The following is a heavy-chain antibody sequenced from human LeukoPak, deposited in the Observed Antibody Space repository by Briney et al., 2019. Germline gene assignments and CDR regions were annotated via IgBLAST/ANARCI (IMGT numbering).Heavy chain of an antibody. CDR2: MSGSGGST. V-gene: IGHV3-23*01. CDR3: ASGVEESSGRKIDY. CDR1: GFTFSRYA. D-gene: IGHD6-19*01. J-gene: IGHJ4*02. Sequence: PGGSLRLSCAASGFTFSRYAMTWVRQAPGKGLEWVSGMSGSGGSTYYADSVRGRFTISRDNSKNTLYLQMNSLRAEDTAVYYCASGVEESSGRKIDYWGQGTLVTVSS.